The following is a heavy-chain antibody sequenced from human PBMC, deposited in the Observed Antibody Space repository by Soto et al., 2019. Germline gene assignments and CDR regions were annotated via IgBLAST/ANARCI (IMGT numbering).Heavy chain of an antibody. CDR3: VKLEECIRGPGAFLAF. Sequence: GGPLRVRWAAFGCTFIGYAMRWVRQAPGRGLEWVSAISGSGGSTDYLDSVKGRFTISRDNSKNTLYLQMNSLRAEDTAVYYCVKLEECIRGPGAFLAFWGKGTLVTV. V-gene: IGHV3-23*01. CDR1: GCTFIGYA. CDR2: ISGSGGST. D-gene: IGHD2-15*01. J-gene: IGHJ4*02.